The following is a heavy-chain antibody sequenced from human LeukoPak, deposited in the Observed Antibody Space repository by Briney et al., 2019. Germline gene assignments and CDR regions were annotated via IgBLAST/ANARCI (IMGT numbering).Heavy chain of an antibody. CDR2: IKPDGREK. V-gene: IGHV3-7*01. Sequence: PGGSLRLSCVASGLTFSGQWLNWVRQAPGQGLEWVANIKPDGREKYYVDSVKGRFTISRGDGQNSLSLHMNSVRAEDTAVYYCGYTNNFYHWGQGALVVVSS. J-gene: IGHJ4*02. D-gene: IGHD3-16*02. CDR1: GLTFSGQW. CDR3: GYTNNFYH.